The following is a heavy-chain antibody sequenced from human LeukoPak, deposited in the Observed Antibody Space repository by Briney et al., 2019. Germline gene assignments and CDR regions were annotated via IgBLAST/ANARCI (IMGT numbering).Heavy chain of an antibody. CDR3: ARSVYYYDSSGYYPYYFDY. V-gene: IGHV4-4*07. Sequence: SETLSLTCTVSGGSISSYYWSWIRQPAGKGLEWIGRIYTSGSTNYNPSLKSRVTMSVDTSKNQFSLKLSSVTAADKAVYYCARSVYYYDSSGYYPYYFDYWGQGTLVTVSS. CDR2: IYTSGST. CDR1: GGSISSYY. D-gene: IGHD3-22*01. J-gene: IGHJ4*02.